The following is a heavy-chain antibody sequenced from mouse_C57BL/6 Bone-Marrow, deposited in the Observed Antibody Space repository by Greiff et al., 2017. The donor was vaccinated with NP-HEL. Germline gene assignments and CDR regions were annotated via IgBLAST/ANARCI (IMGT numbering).Heavy chain of an antibody. D-gene: IGHD2-3*01. Sequence: VQLQQSGPVLVKPGASVKMSCKASGYTFTDYYMNWVKQSHGKSLEWIGVINPYNGGTSYNQKFKGKATLTVDKSSSTAYMELNSLTSEDSAVYYCARDDGYSYWYFDVWGTGTPVTVSS. V-gene: IGHV1-19*01. J-gene: IGHJ1*03. CDR2: INPYNGGT. CDR1: GYTFTDYY. CDR3: ARDDGYSYWYFDV.